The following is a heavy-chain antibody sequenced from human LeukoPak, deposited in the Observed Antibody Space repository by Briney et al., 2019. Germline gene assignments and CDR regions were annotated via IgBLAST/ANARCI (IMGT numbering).Heavy chain of an antibody. V-gene: IGHV3-30*18. CDR2: ISYDGRNQ. CDR1: GNYW. Sequence: PEGSLRLSCAASGNYWMHWVRQAPLKGLEWLAAISYDGRNQNYADSVKGRFTIFRDNSQNTLYLQMNSLRAEDTALYYCVKDRTINGRSSPFDSWGQGTLVTVSS. J-gene: IGHJ4*02. D-gene: IGHD1-26*01. CDR3: VKDRTINGRSSPFDS.